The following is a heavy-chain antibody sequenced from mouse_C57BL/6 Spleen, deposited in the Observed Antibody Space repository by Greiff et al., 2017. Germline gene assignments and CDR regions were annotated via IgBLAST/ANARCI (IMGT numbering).Heavy chain of an antibody. Sequence: QVQLQQPGAELVRPGSSVKLSCKASGYTFTSYWMDWVKQRPGQGLEWIGNIYPSDSETHYNQKFKDKATLTVDKSSSTAYMQLRSLTSEDSAVYYCARGKFITTVVATDWYCDVWGTGTTVTVSS. D-gene: IGHD1-1*01. CDR3: ARGKFITTVVATDWYCDV. CDR1: GYTFTSYW. J-gene: IGHJ1*03. CDR2: IYPSDSET. V-gene: IGHV1-61*01.